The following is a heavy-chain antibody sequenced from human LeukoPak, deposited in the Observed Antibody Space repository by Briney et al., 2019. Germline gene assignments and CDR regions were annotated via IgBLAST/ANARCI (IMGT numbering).Heavy chain of an antibody. V-gene: IGHV1-46*01. CDR1: GYTFTGYY. D-gene: IGHD3-10*01. CDR2: INPSGGST. J-gene: IGHJ4*02. CDR3: ARDRSEWFGLSYFDY. Sequence: VASVKVSCKASGYTFTGYYMHWVRQAPGQGLEWMGIINPSGGSTSYAQKFQGRVTMTRDMSTSTVYMELSSLRSEDTAVYYCARDRSEWFGLSYFDYWGQGTLVTVSS.